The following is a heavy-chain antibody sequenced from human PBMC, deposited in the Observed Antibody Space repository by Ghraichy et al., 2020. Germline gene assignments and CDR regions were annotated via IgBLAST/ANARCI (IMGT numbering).Heavy chain of an antibody. V-gene: IGHV3-23*01. J-gene: IGHJ6*02. CDR2: ISGSGGST. D-gene: IGHD3-22*01. Sequence: GGSLRLSCAASGLTFSSYAMSWVRQAPGKGLEWVAAISGSGGSTYYADSVKGRFTISRDNSKNTLYLQMNSLRAEDTAVYYCAKLKGYYYDSSGYYYYYGMDVWGQGTTVTVSS. CDR1: GLTFSSYA. CDR3: AKLKGYYYDSSGYYYYYGMDV.